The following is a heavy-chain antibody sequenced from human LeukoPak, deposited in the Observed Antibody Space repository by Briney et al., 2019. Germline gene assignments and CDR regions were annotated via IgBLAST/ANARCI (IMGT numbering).Heavy chain of an antibody. CDR2: IYPVDSET. CDR1: GYTYTKSW. V-gene: IGHV5-51*01. CDR3: AIQGCTTTSCHTIDY. Sequence: GESLKISCKGSGYTYTKSWIAWVRQMPGKGLELMGIIYPVDSETRYSPSFQGQVTISVDKSISTAYLQWSSLKASDTAMYYCAIQGCTTTSCHTIDYWGQGTLVTVSS. D-gene: IGHD2-2*02. J-gene: IGHJ4*02.